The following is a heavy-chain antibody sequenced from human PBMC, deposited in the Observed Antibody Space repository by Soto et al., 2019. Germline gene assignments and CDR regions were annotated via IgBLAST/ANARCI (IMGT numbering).Heavy chain of an antibody. CDR3: ARGLNSLFDY. Sequence: WGSLVLSCVPSGFTFSIYGMPWVRQAPGKGLEWVAVIWYDGNNKYYADSVKGRFTISRDNSKNTLYVQMTSLRAEDTPIYYCARGLNSLFDYWGQGTLVTVSS. CDR1: GFTFSIYG. J-gene: IGHJ4*02. D-gene: IGHD2-21*01. V-gene: IGHV3-33*01. CDR2: IWYDGNNK.